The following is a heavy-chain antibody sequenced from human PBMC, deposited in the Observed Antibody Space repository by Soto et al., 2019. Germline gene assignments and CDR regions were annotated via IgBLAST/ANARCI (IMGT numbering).Heavy chain of an antibody. CDR2: DYYTGDT. Sequence: QVQLQQSGPRLVKPSETLSLTCTVSSGPDRSHNWGWIRQPPGRGLEWIGYDYYTGDTSCNPSLRGRVTISADTSKNDISLTLNSVTAADTAVYYCVGQGIDYLHGLVDVWGQGTTVSVSS. J-gene: IGHJ6*02. CDR3: VGQGIDYLHGLVDV. V-gene: IGHV4-59*08. CDR1: SGPDRSHN. D-gene: IGHD4-17*01.